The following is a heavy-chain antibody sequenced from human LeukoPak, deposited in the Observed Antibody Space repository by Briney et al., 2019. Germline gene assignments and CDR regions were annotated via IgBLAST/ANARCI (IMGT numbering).Heavy chain of an antibody. J-gene: IGHJ4*02. V-gene: IGHV3-9*03. CDR2: ISWNSGSI. CDR3: AKGTYSSSWSDFDY. CDR1: GFTFDDYA. D-gene: IGHD6-13*01. Sequence: PGGSLRLSCAASGFTFDDYAMHWVRQAPGKGLEWVSGISWNSGSIGYADSVKGRFTISRDNAKNSLYLQMNSLRAEDMALYYCAKGTYSSSWSDFDYWGQGTLVTVSS.